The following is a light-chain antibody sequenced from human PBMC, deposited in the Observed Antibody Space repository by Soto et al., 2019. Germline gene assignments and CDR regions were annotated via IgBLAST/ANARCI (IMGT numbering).Light chain of an antibody. CDR3: QQYHKRPLT. V-gene: IGKV3-15*01. J-gene: IGKJ4*01. CDR2: GAS. CDR1: QSVSSN. Sequence: EIVMTQSPATLSVSPGERATVPCRASQSVSSNLAWYQQKPGQPPRLLIYGASTRATGIPARFSGSGYGSEFTLTISSLQSEDFAVYYGQQYHKRPLTFGGGTKVDIK.